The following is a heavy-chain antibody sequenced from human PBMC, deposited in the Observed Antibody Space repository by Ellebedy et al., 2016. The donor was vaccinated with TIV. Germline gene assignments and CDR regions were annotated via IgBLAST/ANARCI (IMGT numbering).Heavy chain of an antibody. J-gene: IGHJ2*01. Sequence: GESLKISCAASGFTFNTYAMHWVRQPPGKGLEWVAVISYDGSNKYYADSVKGRFTISRDNSKDTQYLQMNSLTPEDTAVYYCARDPLAAAQRGFFDLWGRGTLVTVSS. D-gene: IGHD6-13*01. CDR1: GFTFNTYA. V-gene: IGHV3-30-3*01. CDR2: ISYDGSNK. CDR3: ARDPLAAAQRGFFDL.